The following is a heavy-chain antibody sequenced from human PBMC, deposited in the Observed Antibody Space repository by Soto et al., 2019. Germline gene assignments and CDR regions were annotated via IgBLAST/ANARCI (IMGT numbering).Heavy chain of an antibody. V-gene: IGHV3-23*01. Sequence: GGSLRLSCAASGFIFSSYAMSWVRQAPGKGLEWVSAISGSGTTAYYADSVKGRFTFSRDNSKNSLYLQMNSLRDEDTAVYYCARDPDYYDSSGYYHEYFQHWGQGTLVTVSS. CDR1: GFIFSSYA. CDR2: ISGSGTTA. D-gene: IGHD3-22*01. J-gene: IGHJ1*01. CDR3: ARDPDYYDSSGYYHEYFQH.